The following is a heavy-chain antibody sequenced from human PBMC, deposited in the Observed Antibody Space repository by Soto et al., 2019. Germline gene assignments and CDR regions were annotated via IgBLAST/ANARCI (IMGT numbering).Heavy chain of an antibody. Sequence: QVQLQESGPGLVKPSGTLSLTCAVSGGSISSINWWSWVRQPPGKGLEWIGEIYHSGSTNYNPSLXRXLXLXXAKYKNQFSLKLSSVTAADTAVYYCARDLAYGSGTWGQGTLVTVSS. CDR1: GGSISSINW. J-gene: IGHJ4*02. CDR2: IYHSGST. D-gene: IGHD3-10*01. CDR3: ARDLAYGSGT. V-gene: IGHV4-4*02.